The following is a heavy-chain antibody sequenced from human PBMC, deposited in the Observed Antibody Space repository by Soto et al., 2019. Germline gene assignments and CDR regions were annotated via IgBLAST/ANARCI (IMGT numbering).Heavy chain of an antibody. J-gene: IGHJ2*01. CDR3: TRNDGDYGWYFDL. Sequence: EVQLVESGGGLVQPGGSLKLSCAASGFTFSGSAMHWVRQAFGKGLEWVGRIRSKANNYATAYAASVKGRFTISRDDSENTAYLQMDSLKTEDTAIYYCTRNDGDYGWYFDLWGRGALITVSS. CDR2: IRSKANNYAT. D-gene: IGHD4-17*01. CDR1: GFTFSGSA. V-gene: IGHV3-73*02.